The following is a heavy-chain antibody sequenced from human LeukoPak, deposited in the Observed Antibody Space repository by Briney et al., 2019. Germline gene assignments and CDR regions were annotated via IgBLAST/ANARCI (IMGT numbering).Heavy chain of an antibody. CDR2: ISVDDQGST. CDR1: GFSVKDYY. D-gene: IGHD1-14*01. CDR3: ARCLLYLWNRNFYYYMDV. Sequence: GGSLTLSCAASGFSVKDYYMTWIRQAPGKGLEWVSTISVDDQGSTYYTDSVKGRFTISRDTSQNTLSLQMNSLRGEDTAVYYCARCLLYLWNRNFYYYMDVWGKGTTVTVSS. V-gene: IGHV3-23*01. J-gene: IGHJ6*03.